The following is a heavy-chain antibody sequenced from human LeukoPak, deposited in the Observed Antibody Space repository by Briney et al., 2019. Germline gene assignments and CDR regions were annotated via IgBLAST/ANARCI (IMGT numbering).Heavy chain of an antibody. Sequence: GASVKVSCKASGYTFTSYHMHWVRQAPGQGLEWMGLINLSGGSTTYAQKFQGRVTITADESTSTAYMELSSLRSEDTAVYYCARERYCSSTSCYSEGYYYGMDVWDQGTTVTVSS. V-gene: IGHV1-46*01. CDR1: GYTFTSYH. CDR3: ARERYCSSTSCYSEGYYYGMDV. J-gene: IGHJ6*02. CDR2: INLSGGST. D-gene: IGHD2-2*01.